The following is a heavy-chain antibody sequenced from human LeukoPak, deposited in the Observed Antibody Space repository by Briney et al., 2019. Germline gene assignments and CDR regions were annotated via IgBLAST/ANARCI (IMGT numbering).Heavy chain of an antibody. D-gene: IGHD2-2*01. CDR1: GGSFSSNI. CDR2: IVPIFGKT. CDR3: ARGWGIPAPISWFDP. Sequence: SVKVSCKASGGSFSSNIIGWVRQAPGQGLEWMGGIVPIFGKTKYAQKFQGRVTITTDESSSTAYMELSSLRSDDTAIYCCARGWGIPAPISWFDPWGQGTLVTVSS. V-gene: IGHV1-69*05. J-gene: IGHJ5*02.